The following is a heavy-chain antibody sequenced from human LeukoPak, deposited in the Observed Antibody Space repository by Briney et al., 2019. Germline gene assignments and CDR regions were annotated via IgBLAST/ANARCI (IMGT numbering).Heavy chain of an antibody. V-gene: IGHV4-59*02. CDR3: ARVLHGSGSLYYYYYYMDV. J-gene: IGHJ6*03. CDR1: GGSVTDYY. Sequence: PSETLSLTCTVSGGSVTDYYWSWVRQSPGKGLEWIGYIYYTGTSYNPSLKSRVTISVDKSKNQFSLKLSSVTAADTAVYYCARVLHGSGSLYYYYYYMDVWGKGTTVTISS. D-gene: IGHD3-10*01. CDR2: IYYTGT.